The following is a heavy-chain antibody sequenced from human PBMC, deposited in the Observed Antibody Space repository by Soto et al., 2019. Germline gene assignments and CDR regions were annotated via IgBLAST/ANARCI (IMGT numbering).Heavy chain of an antibody. CDR3: ARVFYDFWSGYYPPTFFDY. J-gene: IGHJ4*02. D-gene: IGHD3-3*01. V-gene: IGHV1-18*01. Sequence: GASVKVSCKASGYTFTSYGISWVRQAPGQGLEWMGWISAYNGNTNYAQKHQGRVTMTTDTSTSTAYMELRSLRSDDTAVYYCARVFYDFWSGYYPPTFFDYWGQGTLVTVSS. CDR2: ISAYNGNT. CDR1: GYTFTSYG.